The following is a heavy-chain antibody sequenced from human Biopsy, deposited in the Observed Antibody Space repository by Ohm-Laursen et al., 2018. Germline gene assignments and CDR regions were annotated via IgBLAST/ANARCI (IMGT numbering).Heavy chain of an antibody. D-gene: IGHD3-22*01. CDR3: ARAPFGSGSYSEFDY. Sequence: GSLRLSCAASGFTFSTHWMSWVRQAPGKGLEWVATIMKDGSEKYYVDSVKGRFTISRDNSKSSLSLQMNSLRGEDTAVYYCARAPFGSGSYSEFDYWGQGSLVTVSS. CDR1: GFTFSTHW. V-gene: IGHV3-7*01. CDR2: IMKDGSEK. J-gene: IGHJ4*02.